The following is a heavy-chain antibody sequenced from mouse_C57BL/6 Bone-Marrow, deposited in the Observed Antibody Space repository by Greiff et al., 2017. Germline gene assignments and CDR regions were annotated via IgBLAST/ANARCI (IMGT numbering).Heavy chain of an antibody. Sequence: EVHLVESGGGLVKPGGSLKLSCAASGFTFSSYAMSWVRQTPVKRLEWVATISDGGSYTYYPDNVKGRFTISRDNAKNNLYLQMSHLKSEDTAMYYCARDGGNYYWYFDVWGTGTTVTVSS. CDR1: GFTFSSYA. CDR3: ARDGGNYYWYFDV. D-gene: IGHD2-1*01. V-gene: IGHV5-4*01. J-gene: IGHJ1*03. CDR2: ISDGGSYT.